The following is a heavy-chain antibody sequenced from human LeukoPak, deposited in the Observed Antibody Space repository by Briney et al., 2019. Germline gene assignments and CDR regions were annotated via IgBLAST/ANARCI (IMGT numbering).Heavy chain of an antibody. CDR3: ARELLIQYNWFDP. V-gene: IGHV3-30*02. CDR1: GFTFSSYG. CDR2: IRYEGSNK. J-gene: IGHJ5*02. Sequence: GGSLRLSCAASGFTFSSYGMHWVRQAPGKGLEWVAFIRYEGSNKYYADSVKGRFTISRDNSKNTLYLQMNSLRAEDTAVYYCARELLIQYNWFDPWGQGTLVTVSS. D-gene: IGHD5-18*01.